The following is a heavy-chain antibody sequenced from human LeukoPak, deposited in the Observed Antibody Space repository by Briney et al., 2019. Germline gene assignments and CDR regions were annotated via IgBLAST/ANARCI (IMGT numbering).Heavy chain of an antibody. D-gene: IGHD4-23*01. J-gene: IGHJ6*04. CDR2: ISGYIANT. CDR1: GYDFTSYG. Sequence: ASVTVSCKASGYDFTSYGINWVRQVPGQGLEWMGWISGYIANTKYAQKFQGRVTMTIETFTSTAYMEVRSLRYDDTAVYYCARADYGGPMDVWGKGTTVTVSS. V-gene: IGHV1-18*01. CDR3: ARADYGGPMDV.